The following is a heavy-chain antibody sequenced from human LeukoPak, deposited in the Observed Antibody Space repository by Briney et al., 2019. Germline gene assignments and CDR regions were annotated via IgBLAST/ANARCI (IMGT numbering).Heavy chain of an antibody. J-gene: IGHJ6*03. CDR1: GFTFSNYA. Sequence: GGSLRLSCAASGFTFSNYAVNWVRQAPGKGLEWVSGISASGVNTYYADSVKGRFTISRDNSKNTLYLQMNSLRAEDTAIYYCAKDLAGSGSYYNVGYYYYMDVWGKGTTVTVSS. CDR2: ISASGVNT. D-gene: IGHD3-10*01. CDR3: AKDLAGSGSYYNVGYYYYMDV. V-gene: IGHV3-23*01.